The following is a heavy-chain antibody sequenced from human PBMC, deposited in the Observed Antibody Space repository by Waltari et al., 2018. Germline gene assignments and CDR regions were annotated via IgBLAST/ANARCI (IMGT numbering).Heavy chain of an antibody. Sequence: QVQLQQWGAGLLKPSETLSLTCAVYGGSFSGCYWSWIRQPPGKGRAWIGEMNHSGSTNYDPSLKSRVTISVDTSKNQFSLKLSSVTAADTAVYYCARTGKFTYYDFWSGYYGFDYWGQGTLVTVSS. J-gene: IGHJ4*02. CDR1: GGSFSGCY. V-gene: IGHV4-34*01. D-gene: IGHD3-3*01. CDR3: ARTGKFTYYDFWSGYYGFDY. CDR2: MNHSGST.